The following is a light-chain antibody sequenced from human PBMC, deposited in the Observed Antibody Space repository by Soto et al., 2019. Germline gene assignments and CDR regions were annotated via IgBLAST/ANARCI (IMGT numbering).Light chain of an antibody. CDR3: QQYGSSPQT. CDR1: QSVSSNY. Sequence: EIVLTQSPGTLSLSPGERATFSCRASQSVSSNYLAWYQQKPGQAPRLLIYGASNRFTGIPDRFSGSGSGTDFTLTITRLEPEDFAVYYCQQYGSSPQTFGQGTKVEIK. CDR2: GAS. J-gene: IGKJ1*01. V-gene: IGKV3-20*01.